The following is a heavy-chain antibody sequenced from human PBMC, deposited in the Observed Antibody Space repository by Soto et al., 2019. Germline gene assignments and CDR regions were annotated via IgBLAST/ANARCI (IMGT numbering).Heavy chain of an antibody. V-gene: IGHV4-59*08. CDR3: ARQTGSGVRPVDY. J-gene: IGHJ4*02. CDR1: GGSISSYY. CDR2: IYYRGST. Sequence: QVQLQESGPGLVKPSETLSLTCTVSGGSISSYYWSWIRQPPGKGLEWIGYIYYRGSTNYNPSLKSRVTISVDTSKNQFSLKLSSVTAADTAVYYCARQTGSGVRPVDYWGQGTLVTVSS. D-gene: IGHD1-1*01.